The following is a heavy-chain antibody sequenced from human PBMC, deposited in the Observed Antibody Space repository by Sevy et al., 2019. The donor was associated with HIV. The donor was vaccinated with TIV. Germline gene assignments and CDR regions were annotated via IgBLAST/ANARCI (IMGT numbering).Heavy chain of an antibody. CDR3: ARDRDYYGSGSTFSYYFDY. D-gene: IGHD3-10*01. J-gene: IGHJ4*02. Sequence: GGSLRLSCAASGFTFSSYAMHWVRQAPGKGLEWVAVISYDGSNKYYADSVKGRFTISRDNSKNTLYLQMNSLRAEDTAVYYCARDRDYYGSGSTFSYYFDYWGQGTLVTVSS. CDR1: GFTFSSYA. CDR2: ISYDGSNK. V-gene: IGHV3-30-3*01.